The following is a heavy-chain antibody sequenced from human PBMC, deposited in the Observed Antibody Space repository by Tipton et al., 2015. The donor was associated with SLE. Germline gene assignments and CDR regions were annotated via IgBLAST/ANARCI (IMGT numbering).Heavy chain of an antibody. CDR1: GFTFSSYA. CDR3: ARDHRRYDYVWGSYRYNYIDV. D-gene: IGHD3-16*02. J-gene: IGHJ6*03. V-gene: IGHV3-30-3*01. Sequence: RSLRLSCAASGFTFSSYAMHWVRQAPGKGLEWVAVISNDGSNKYYVDSVKGRFTISRDNAKNSLYLQMNSLRAEDTAEYYCARDHRRYDYVWGSYRYNYIDVWGKGTTVTVSS. CDR2: ISNDGSNK.